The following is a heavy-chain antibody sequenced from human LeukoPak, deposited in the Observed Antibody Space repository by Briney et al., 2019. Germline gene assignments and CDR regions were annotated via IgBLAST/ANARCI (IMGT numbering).Heavy chain of an antibody. CDR3: ARDRYGDGFAHLDY. Sequence: ASVKVSCKASGYTFTGYFIHWVRQAPGQGLEWMGWINPISGGTIYAQKFQGRVAITWDTSITTAYMDLSRLTSDDTAVYYCARDRYGDGFAHLDYWGQGALVTVSS. J-gene: IGHJ4*02. V-gene: IGHV1-2*02. D-gene: IGHD5-24*01. CDR1: GYTFTGYF. CDR2: INPISGGT.